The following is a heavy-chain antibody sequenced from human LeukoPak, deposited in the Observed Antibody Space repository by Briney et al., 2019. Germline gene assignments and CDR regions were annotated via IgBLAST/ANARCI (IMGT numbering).Heavy chain of an antibody. CDR3: AKGGTTMVQGVIIIRDFDY. CDR2: ISGIGGST. Sequence: GGSLPLSCASSGFTFGSYAMSWVRPPPGRGLNWVSAISGIGGSTYYADSVKGRFTTSRDNSKNTLYLQMNSLRAEDTAVYYCAKGGTTMVQGVIIIRDFDYWGQGTLVTVSS. V-gene: IGHV3-23*01. D-gene: IGHD3-10*01. J-gene: IGHJ4*02. CDR1: GFTFGSYA.